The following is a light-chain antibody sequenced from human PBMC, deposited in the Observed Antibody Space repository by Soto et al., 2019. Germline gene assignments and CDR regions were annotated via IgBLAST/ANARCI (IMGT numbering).Light chain of an antibody. Sequence: QSALTQPPSVSGSPGQSVTISCTGTSSDVGSYNRVSWYQQPPGTAPKLIIFELSNRPSGVPDRFSGSKSGNTASLTISGLQAEDEADYYCSSYTSSSPLVFGGGTKLTVL. CDR3: SSYTSSSPLV. V-gene: IGLV2-18*02. J-gene: IGLJ2*01. CDR1: SSDVGSYNR. CDR2: ELS.